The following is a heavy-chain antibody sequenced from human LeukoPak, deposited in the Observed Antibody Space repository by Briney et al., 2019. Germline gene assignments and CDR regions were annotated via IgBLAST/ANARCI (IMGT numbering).Heavy chain of an antibody. CDR1: GFTFSSYA. CDR2: ISGSGGST. Sequence: GGSLRLSCAASGFTFSSYAMSWVRQAPGKGLEWVSAISGSGGSTYYADSVKGRFTISRDNSKNTPYLQMNSLRAEDTAVYYCARGYSSGWYSGIQFNYWGQGTLVTVSS. J-gene: IGHJ4*02. CDR3: ARGYSSGWYSGIQFNY. D-gene: IGHD6-19*01. V-gene: IGHV3-23*01.